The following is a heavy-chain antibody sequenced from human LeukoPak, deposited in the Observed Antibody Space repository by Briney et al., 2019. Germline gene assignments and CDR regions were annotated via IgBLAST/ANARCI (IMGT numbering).Heavy chain of an antibody. CDR1: EYTFTGYY. CDR2: INPNSGGT. V-gene: IGHV1-2*02. D-gene: IGHD3-3*01. CDR3: ARGYDFWSGYRHFDY. Sequence: ASVKVSCKASEYTFTGYYMHWVRQAPGQGLEWMGWINPNSGGTNYAQKFQGRVTMTRDTSISTAYMELSRLRSDDTAVYYCARGYDFWSGYRHFDYWGQGTLVTVSS. J-gene: IGHJ4*02.